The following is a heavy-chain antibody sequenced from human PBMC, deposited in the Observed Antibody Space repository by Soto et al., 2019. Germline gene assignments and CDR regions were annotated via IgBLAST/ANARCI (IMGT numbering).Heavy chain of an antibody. Sequence: GASVKVSCKASGYTFTGYYMHWARQAPGQGLEGMGWINPNSGGPNYAQKFQGWVTMTRDTSISTAYMELSRLRSDDTAVYYCARALIAMVRGVITSLGYWGQGTLVTVSS. J-gene: IGHJ4*02. CDR1: GYTFTGYY. D-gene: IGHD3-10*01. CDR3: ARALIAMVRGVITSLGY. V-gene: IGHV1-2*04. CDR2: INPNSGGP.